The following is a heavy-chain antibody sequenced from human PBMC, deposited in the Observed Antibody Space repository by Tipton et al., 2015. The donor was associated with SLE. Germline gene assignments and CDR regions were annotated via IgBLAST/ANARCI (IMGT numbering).Heavy chain of an antibody. D-gene: IGHD2-21*01. V-gene: IGHV3-7*01. CDR1: GFTFSRHW. J-gene: IGHJ4*02. CDR3: AKPYCGGDCYPYFDY. CDR2: INEDGSEK. Sequence: GSLRLSCAASGFTFSRHWMIWVRQAPGKGLEWVANINEDGSEKYYVASVRGRFTISRDNAKISLYLHMNSLRAEDTAVYYCAKPYCGGDCYPYFDYWGQGTLVTVSS.